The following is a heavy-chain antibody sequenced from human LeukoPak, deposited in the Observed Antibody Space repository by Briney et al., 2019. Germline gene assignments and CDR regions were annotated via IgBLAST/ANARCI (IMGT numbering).Heavy chain of an antibody. Sequence: EASVKVSCKASGYTFTGYYIHWVRHAPGQGLEWMGWISADNGNTNYVQKFQGRVTMTTDTSTSTAYMELRSLRSDDTAVYYCARALYHTFDYWGQGTLVTVSS. CDR3: ARALYHTFDY. V-gene: IGHV1-18*04. D-gene: IGHD2-2*01. J-gene: IGHJ4*02. CDR1: GYTFTGYY. CDR2: ISADNGNT.